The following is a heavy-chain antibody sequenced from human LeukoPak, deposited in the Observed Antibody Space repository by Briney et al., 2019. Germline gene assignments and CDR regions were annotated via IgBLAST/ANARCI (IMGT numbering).Heavy chain of an antibody. CDR3: ARDRDGHYYDGSGPLDY. J-gene: IGHJ4*02. CDR2: ISSNGGST. D-gene: IGHD3-22*01. Sequence: GGSLRLSCAASGFTFSSYAMHWVRQAPGKGLEYVSAISSNGGSTYYANSVKGRFTISRDNSKSTLYLQMGSLRAEDMAVYYCARDRDGHYYDGSGPLDYWGQGTLVTVSS. CDR1: GFTFSSYA. V-gene: IGHV3-64*01.